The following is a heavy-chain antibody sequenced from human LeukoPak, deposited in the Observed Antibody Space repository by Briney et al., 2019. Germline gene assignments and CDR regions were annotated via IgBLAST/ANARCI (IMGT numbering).Heavy chain of an antibody. D-gene: IGHD3-9*01. V-gene: IGHV3-23*01. CDR2: ISGSGDTT. Sequence: GGSLRLSCAASGFTFSSYDMSWVRQAPGKGGEWVSGISGSGDTTYDADSVKGRFTISRDNSKTTLYLQMNSPRVDDTAVYYCARHRVMLTGTGGTWIDPWGQGTLVTGSS. J-gene: IGHJ5*02. CDR1: GFTFSSYD. CDR3: ARHRVMLTGTGGTWIDP.